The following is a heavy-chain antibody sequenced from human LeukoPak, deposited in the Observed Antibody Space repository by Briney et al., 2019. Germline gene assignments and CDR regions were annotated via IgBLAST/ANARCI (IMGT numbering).Heavy chain of an antibody. D-gene: IGHD2-2*01. V-gene: IGHV3-23*01. CDR2: ISGSGGST. J-gene: IGHJ4*02. CDR3: ARDTLYCSSTSCYPDY. CDR1: GFTFSSYA. Sequence: PGGSLRLSCAASGFTFSSYAMSWVRQAPGKGLEWVSAISGSGGSTYYADSVKGRFTISRDNSKNTLYLQMNSLRAGDTAVYYCARDTLYCSSTSCYPDYWGQGTLVTVSS.